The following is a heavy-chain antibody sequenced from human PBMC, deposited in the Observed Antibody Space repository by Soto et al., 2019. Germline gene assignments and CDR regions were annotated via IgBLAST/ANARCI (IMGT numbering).Heavy chain of an antibody. CDR2: ISAYNGNT. CDR3: ARDHRIGWFDP. CDR1: GYTFTSYY. D-gene: IGHD2-15*01. Sequence: ASVKVSCKSSGYTFTSYYMHWVRQAPGQGLEWMGWISAYNGNTNYAQKLQGRVTMTTDTSTSTAYMELRSLRSDDTAVYYCARDHRIGWFDPWGQGTLVTVSS. J-gene: IGHJ5*02. V-gene: IGHV1-18*04.